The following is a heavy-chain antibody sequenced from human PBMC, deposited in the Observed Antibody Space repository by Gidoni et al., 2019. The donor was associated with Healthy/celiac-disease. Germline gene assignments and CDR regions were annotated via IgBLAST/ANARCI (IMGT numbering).Heavy chain of an antibody. CDR2: IYTSGST. D-gene: IGHD1-26*01. J-gene: IGHJ4*02. CDR1: GGSISSYY. Sequence: QVQLQESGPGLVKPSETLSLTCTVSGGSISSYYWSWIRQPAGKGLEWIGRIYTSGSTNYNPSLKSRVTMSVDTSKNQFSLKLSSVTAADTAVYYCARDSRWELLSYFDYWGQGTLVTVSS. CDR3: ARDSRWELLSYFDY. V-gene: IGHV4-4*07.